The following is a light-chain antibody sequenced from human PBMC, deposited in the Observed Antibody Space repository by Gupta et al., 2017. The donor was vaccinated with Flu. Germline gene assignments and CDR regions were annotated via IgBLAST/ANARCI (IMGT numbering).Light chain of an antibody. V-gene: IGKV1-16*01. CDR3: QQENSSPST. CDR2: ATS. J-gene: IGKJ5*01. Sequence: DIQITQSPLSLSASVGDRVTITCRASQGISSYLAWLQQKPGKAPKSLIYATSMLQSGVPSRFSGSGPGTDFTLTISRRQPEDFGTQYCQQENSSPSTFSQGTQLEIK. CDR1: QGISSY.